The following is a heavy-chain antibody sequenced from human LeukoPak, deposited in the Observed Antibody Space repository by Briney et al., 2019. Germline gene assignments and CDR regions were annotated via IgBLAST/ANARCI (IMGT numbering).Heavy chain of an antibody. V-gene: IGHV4-34*01. CDR2: INHSGST. J-gene: IGHJ4*02. CDR1: GGSLSGYY. CDR3: ARGLAATPRD. Sequence: SETLSLTCAVYGGSLSGYYWSWIRQPPGKGLEWIGEINHSGSTNYNPSLKSRVTISVDTSKNQFSLKLSSVTAADTAVYYCARGLAATPRDWGQATLVTVSS. D-gene: IGHD6-13*01.